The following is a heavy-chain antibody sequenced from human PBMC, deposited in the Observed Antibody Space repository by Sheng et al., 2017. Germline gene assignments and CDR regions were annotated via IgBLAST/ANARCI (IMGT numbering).Heavy chain of an antibody. Sequence: QVQLQQWGAGLLKPSETLSLTCAVYGGSFSGYYWSWIRQPPGKGLEWIGEINHSGSTNYNPSLKSRVTISVDTSKNQFSLKLSSVTAADTAVYYCARGFRRRLVPFDYWGQGTLVTVSS. V-gene: IGHV4-34*01. CDR2: INHSGST. J-gene: IGHJ4*02. D-gene: IGHD6-19*01. CDR1: GGSFSGYY. CDR3: ARGFRRRLVPFDY.